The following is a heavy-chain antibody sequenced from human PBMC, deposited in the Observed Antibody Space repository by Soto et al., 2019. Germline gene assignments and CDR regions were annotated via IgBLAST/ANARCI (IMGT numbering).Heavy chain of an antibody. Sequence: QVPLQETGPGLVKTSQNLSLTCSVSSGFISSGGYYWSWVRQRPGKGLEWVGTVDYTGRVDYNPSLNSRVSISVDTSKNQFSLRLSSVTAADTAVYYCARRGPQFGRLFPYDGLDVWGQGTTVTVSS. J-gene: IGHJ6*02. CDR3: ARRGPQFGRLFPYDGLDV. CDR1: SGFISSGGYY. D-gene: IGHD2-21*01. CDR2: VDYTGRV. V-gene: IGHV4-31*03.